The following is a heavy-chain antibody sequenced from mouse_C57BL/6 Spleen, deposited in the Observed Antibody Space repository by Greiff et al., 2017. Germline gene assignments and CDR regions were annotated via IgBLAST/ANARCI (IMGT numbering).Heavy chain of an antibody. J-gene: IGHJ2*01. CDR2: IYPSDSET. V-gene: IGHV1-61*01. CDR1: GYTFTSYW. Sequence: QVQLQQPGAELVRPGSSVKLSCKASGYTFTSYWMDWVKQRPGQGLEWIGNIYPSDSETHYNQKFKDKATLTVDKSSSTAYMQLSSLTSEDSAVYYCARGGDGYYVEYLDYWGQGATLTVSS. CDR3: ARGGDGYYVEYLDY. D-gene: IGHD2-3*01.